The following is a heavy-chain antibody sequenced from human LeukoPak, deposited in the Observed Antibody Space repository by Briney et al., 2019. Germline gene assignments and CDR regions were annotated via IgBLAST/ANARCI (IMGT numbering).Heavy chain of an antibody. J-gene: IGHJ5*02. V-gene: IGHV3-23*01. Sequence: GSLRPPFAAPGFTFFSFSLTWVRPAPGKGLEGVSINSGSGGRTYYADSVKGRFTLSRDNSNNTLSLEMSSLRAEDTAVYYCAREGTYYDSSGYYVSWGQGTLVTVSS. CDR2: NSGSGGRT. CDR3: AREGTYYDSSGYYVS. D-gene: IGHD3-22*01. CDR1: GFTFFSFS.